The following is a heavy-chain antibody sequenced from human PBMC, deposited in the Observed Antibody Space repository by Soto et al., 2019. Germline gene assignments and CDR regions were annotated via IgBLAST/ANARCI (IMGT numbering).Heavy chain of an antibody. J-gene: IGHJ6*02. CDR3: AKVLRFLEWLAWYYGMDV. D-gene: IGHD3-3*01. Sequence: LRLSCAASGFTFSSYAMSWVRQAPGKGLEWVSAISGSGGSTYYADSVKGRFTISRDNSKNTLYLQMNSLRAEDTAVYYCAKVLRFLEWLAWYYGMDVWGQGTTVTVSS. CDR1: GFTFSSYA. CDR2: ISGSGGST. V-gene: IGHV3-23*01.